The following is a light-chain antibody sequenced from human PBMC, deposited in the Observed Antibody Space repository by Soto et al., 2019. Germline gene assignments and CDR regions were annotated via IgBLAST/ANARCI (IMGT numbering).Light chain of an antibody. Sequence: IVLTQSPGTLSFSPGEIATLSFRASQSVSNNYLAWYQQKPGQAPRLLIYGASNRATGIPDRFSGSGSGTDFTLTISRLEPEDFAVYYCQQYGSSGTFGQGTKVDIK. V-gene: IGKV3-20*01. CDR1: QSVSNNY. CDR3: QQYGSSGT. J-gene: IGKJ1*01. CDR2: GAS.